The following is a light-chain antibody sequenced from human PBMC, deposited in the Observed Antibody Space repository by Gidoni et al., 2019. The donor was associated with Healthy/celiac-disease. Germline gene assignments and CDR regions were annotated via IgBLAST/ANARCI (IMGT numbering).Light chain of an antibody. CDR1: QRISSW. V-gene: IGKV1-5*03. CDR2: KAS. J-gene: IGKJ1*01. CDR3: QKYNSYST. Sequence: DIQMTQSPPTLSSSVRDRVTITCRASQRISSWLAWYQQKPGQATKRLIYKASSLESGVPSRFSGSGSGTEFTLTISSLQPDDFATYYCQKYNSYSTFGQGTKVEIK.